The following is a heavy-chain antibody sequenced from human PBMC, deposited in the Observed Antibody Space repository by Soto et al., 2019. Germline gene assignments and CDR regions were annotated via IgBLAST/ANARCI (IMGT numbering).Heavy chain of an antibody. V-gene: IGHV4-59*08. Sequence: QVQLQESGPGLVKPSETLSLSCTVSGGSISSYYWSWFRQSPGKRMEWIGYVHHSWGSSYNPSLQRRVXXALDTSRSQFPLKVTSVTATDTAVYYCARQGFGPLHGLVDVWGQGTTVTVSS. CDR3: ARQGFGPLHGLVDV. CDR1: GGSISSYY. J-gene: IGHJ6*02. CDR2: VHHSWGS. D-gene: IGHD3-10*01.